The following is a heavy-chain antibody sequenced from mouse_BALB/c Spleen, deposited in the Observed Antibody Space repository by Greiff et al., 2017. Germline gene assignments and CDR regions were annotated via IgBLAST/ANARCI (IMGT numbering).Heavy chain of an antibody. J-gene: IGHJ4*01. D-gene: IGHD1-2*01. CDR2: ISTYYGNK. CDR1: GYTFTDYA. CDR3: ARSGGSLLRLRTYAMDY. V-gene: IGHV1-67*01. Sequence: QVQLQQSGPELVRPGVSVKISCKGSGYTFTDYAMHWVKQSHAKSLEWIGVISTYYGNKNYNQKFKGKATMTVDKSSSTAYMELARLTSEDSAIYYCARSGGSLLRLRTYAMDYWGQGTSVTVSS.